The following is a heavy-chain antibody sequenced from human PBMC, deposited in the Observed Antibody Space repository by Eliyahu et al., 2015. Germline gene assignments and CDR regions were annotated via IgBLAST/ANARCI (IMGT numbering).Heavy chain of an antibody. CDR1: GGSXXXXSYY. CDR3: ARDGIGRGYSGYETGDY. CDR2: IYYSGST. V-gene: IGHV4-39*07. D-gene: IGHD5-12*01. Sequence: QLQLQESGPGLVKPSETLSLTCTVSGGSXXXXSYYWGWIXQPPGKGLEWIGSIYYSGSTYYNPSLKSRVTISVDTSKNQFSLKLSSVTAADTAVYYCARDGIGRGYSGYETGDYWGQGTLVTVSS. J-gene: IGHJ4*02.